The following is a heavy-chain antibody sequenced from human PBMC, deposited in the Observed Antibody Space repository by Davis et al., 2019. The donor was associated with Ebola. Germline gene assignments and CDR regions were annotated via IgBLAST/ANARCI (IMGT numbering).Heavy chain of an antibody. Sequence: GGSLRLSCTSSGFNFGAYAINWFRQAPGKGLEWVGHIRSKAYDGTTEFAASLKPRFTMSRDDSESVAYLQMNSLKDEDTAIYYCARDIAMDVWGQGTTVTVSS. J-gene: IGHJ6*02. CDR2: IRSKAYDGTT. V-gene: IGHV3-49*03. CDR1: GFNFGAYA. D-gene: IGHD2-21*01. CDR3: ARDIAMDV.